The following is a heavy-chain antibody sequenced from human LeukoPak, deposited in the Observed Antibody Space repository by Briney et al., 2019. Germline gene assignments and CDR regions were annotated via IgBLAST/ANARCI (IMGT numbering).Heavy chain of an antibody. V-gene: IGHV3-64*01. CDR2: ISSNGGST. CDR1: GFTFSSYA. Sequence: GGSLRLSCAASGFTFSSYAMHWVRQAPGKGLEYVSAISSNGGSTYYANSVKGRFTISRDNSKNTLYLQMGSLRAEDMAVYYCARTPGGGSYPFDYWGQGTLVTVSS. J-gene: IGHJ4*02. CDR3: ARTPGGGSYPFDY. D-gene: IGHD1-26*01.